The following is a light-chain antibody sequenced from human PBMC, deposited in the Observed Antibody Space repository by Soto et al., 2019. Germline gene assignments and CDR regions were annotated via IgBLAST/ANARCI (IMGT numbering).Light chain of an antibody. CDR3: QQYTQGPIT. J-gene: IGKJ5*01. V-gene: IGKV3-15*01. CDR2: GIS. CDR1: QTIGRN. Sequence: EIVMTQSPDTLSLSPGETATLSCRASQTIGRNYLAWYQQKPGQVPRLLIYGISTRATDIPARFSGSGSGTEFTLTISSLQSEDFAVYYCQQYTQGPITFGHGTRLEVK.